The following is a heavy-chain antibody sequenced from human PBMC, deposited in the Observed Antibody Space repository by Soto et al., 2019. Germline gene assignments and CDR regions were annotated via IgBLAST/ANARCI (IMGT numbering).Heavy chain of an antibody. CDR1: GFTFSSYS. V-gene: IGHV3-48*02. J-gene: IGHJ3*02. CDR3: AREAPMGSPDAFDI. Sequence: GGSLRLSCAASGFTFSSYSMNWVRQAPGKGLEWVSYISSSSSNIYYADSVKGRFTISRDNAKNSLYLQMNSLRDEDTAVYYCAREAPMGSPDAFDIWGQGTMVTVSS. D-gene: IGHD1-26*01. CDR2: ISSSSSNI.